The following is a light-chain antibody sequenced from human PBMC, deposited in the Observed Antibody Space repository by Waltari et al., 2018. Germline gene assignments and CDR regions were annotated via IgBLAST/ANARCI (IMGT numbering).Light chain of an antibody. Sequence: DIQMTQSPSSLSASVGDRVTITCRASQNIDKSLNWYQQKPGKAPNLLIYAASSLQTGGPARLSGSGAGTDFTLTITSLQPEDFATYYCQQSYSILRTFGQGTKLGI. CDR2: AAS. CDR1: QNIDKS. V-gene: IGKV1-39*01. J-gene: IGKJ1*01. CDR3: QQSYSILRT.